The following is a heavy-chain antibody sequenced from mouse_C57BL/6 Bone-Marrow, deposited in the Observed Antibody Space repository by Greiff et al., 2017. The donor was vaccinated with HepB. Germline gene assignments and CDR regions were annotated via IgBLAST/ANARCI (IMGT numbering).Heavy chain of an antibody. J-gene: IGHJ2*01. D-gene: IGHD2-4*01. CDR1: GFTFSSYA. Sequence: EVQGVESGEGLVKPGGSLKLSCAASGFTFSSYAMSWVRQTPEKRLEWVAYISSGGDYIYYADTVKGRFTISRDNARNTLYLQMSSLKSEDTAMYYCTRVLYYDYGWDYFDYWGQGTTLTVSS. V-gene: IGHV5-9-1*02. CDR2: ISSGGDYI. CDR3: TRVLYYDYGWDYFDY.